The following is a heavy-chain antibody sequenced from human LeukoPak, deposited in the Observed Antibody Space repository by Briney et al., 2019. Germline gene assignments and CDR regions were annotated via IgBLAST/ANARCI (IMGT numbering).Heavy chain of an antibody. D-gene: IGHD2-15*01. J-gene: IGHJ4*02. CDR3: ARDESRAAFDY. V-gene: IGHV4-34*01. CDR2: INHSGST. Sequence: PSETLSLTCAVYGGSFSGYYWSWIRQPPGKGLEWIGEINHSGSTNYNPSLKSRVTISVDTSKNQFSLKLSSVTAADTAVYYCARDESRAAFDYWGQGTLVTVSS. CDR1: GGSFSGYY.